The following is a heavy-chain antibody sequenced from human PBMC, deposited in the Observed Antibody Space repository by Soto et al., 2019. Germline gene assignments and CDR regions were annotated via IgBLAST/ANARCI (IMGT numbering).Heavy chain of an antibody. Sequence: GGSLRLSCAASGFTFSSYSMNWVRQAPGKGLEWVSSISSSSSYIYYADSVKGRFTISRDNAKNSLYLQMNSLRAEDTAVYYCARDRIELLWFGEINWFDPWGQGTLVTVSS. D-gene: IGHD3-10*01. CDR2: ISSSSSYI. V-gene: IGHV3-21*01. CDR3: ARDRIELLWFGEINWFDP. J-gene: IGHJ5*02. CDR1: GFTFSSYS.